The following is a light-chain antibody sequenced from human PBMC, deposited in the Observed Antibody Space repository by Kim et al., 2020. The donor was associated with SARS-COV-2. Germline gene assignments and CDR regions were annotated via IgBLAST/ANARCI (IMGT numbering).Light chain of an antibody. V-gene: IGLV2-8*01. CDR2: EVS. J-gene: IGLJ3*02. CDR1: SSDVGAYNY. Sequence: GQSVTISFTGTSSDVGAYNYVSWYQQHPGKVPKLMIYEVSKRPSGVPDRFSGSKSGNTASLTVYGLQAEDEADYYCISNAGGNNWVFGGGTQLTVL. CDR3: ISNAGGNNWV.